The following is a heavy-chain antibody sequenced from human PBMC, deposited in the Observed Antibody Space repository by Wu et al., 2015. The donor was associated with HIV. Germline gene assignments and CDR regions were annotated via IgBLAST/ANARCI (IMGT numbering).Heavy chain of an antibody. CDR1: GFVFTTYG. D-gene: IGHD5-18*01. CDR2: IIPIFGTA. J-gene: IGHJ3*02. Sequence: QVQLIQSGDEVKKPGASVKVSCKTSGFVFTTYGIGWVRQAPGQGLEWMGGIIPIFGTANYAQKFQGRVTITTDESTSTAYMELSSLRSEDTAVYYCARSRYSYGYDAFDIWAKGQWSPSLQ. V-gene: IGHV1-69*05. CDR3: ARSRYSYGYDAFDI.